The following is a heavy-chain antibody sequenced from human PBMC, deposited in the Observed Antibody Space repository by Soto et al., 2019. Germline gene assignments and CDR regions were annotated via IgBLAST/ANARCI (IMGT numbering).Heavy chain of an antibody. J-gene: IGHJ6*03. Sequence: QVQLVESGGGLVKPGGSLRLSCAASGFTFSDYYMSWIRQAPGKGLEWVSYISSSGSTIYYADSVKGRSTISRDNAKNALSLQMNSLRDEDTTMYYCARVPNPRADCSSISCQGNYYRDVWGKGTTVTGSS. CDR1: GFTFSDYY. CDR2: ISSSGSTI. V-gene: IGHV3-11*01. D-gene: IGHD2-2*01. CDR3: ARVPNPRADCSSISCQGNYYRDV.